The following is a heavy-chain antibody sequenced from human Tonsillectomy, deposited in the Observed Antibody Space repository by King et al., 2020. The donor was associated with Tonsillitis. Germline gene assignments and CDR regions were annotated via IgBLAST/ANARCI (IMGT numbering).Heavy chain of an antibody. CDR3: NGWVGNTLEGWSYP. J-gene: IGHJ5*02. V-gene: IGHV3-15*01. CDR2: IKRKTDGGTV. CDR1: GFIFSDAW. D-gene: IGHD3-10*01. Sequence: DVQLVESGGGLVKPGGSLRLSCAASGFIFSDAWMSWVRQAPGKGLEWVGRIKRKTDGGTVDYAAPVKGRFTISRDDSKKTLYLQMNSLKTEDTAVYYCNGWVGNTLEGWSYPWGQGTLVTVSS.